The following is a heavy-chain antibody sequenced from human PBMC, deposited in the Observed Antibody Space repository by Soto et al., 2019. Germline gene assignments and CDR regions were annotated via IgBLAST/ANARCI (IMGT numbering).Heavy chain of an antibody. J-gene: IGHJ3*01. V-gene: IGHV4-4*09. CDR3: ARQIGDDPFDV. D-gene: IGHD3-3*01. CDR2: IYRTGST. Sequence: PSETLSLTCTVSGGSISTYYWNWIRQSPGKGLEWIGYIYRTGSTHYNPSLNSRVAISLDTSRNKFSLKLHSVTAADTAVYFCARQIGDDPFDVWGQGTKVT. CDR1: GGSISTYY.